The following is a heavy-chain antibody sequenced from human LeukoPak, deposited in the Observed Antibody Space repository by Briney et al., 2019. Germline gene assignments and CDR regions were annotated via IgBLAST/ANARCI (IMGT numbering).Heavy chain of an antibody. D-gene: IGHD5-24*01. CDR1: GYSFTSYW. J-gene: IGHJ1*01. V-gene: IGHV5-51*01. CDR2: FYPGDSDT. Sequence: GEPLKISCKGSGYSFTSYWIGWVRQMPGKGLEWTGIFYPGDSDTRYSPSFQGKVTISADKSISTAYLQWSSLKASDTAMYYCARRSRGRDGYNEHWGQGTLVTVSS. CDR3: ARRSRGRDGYNEH.